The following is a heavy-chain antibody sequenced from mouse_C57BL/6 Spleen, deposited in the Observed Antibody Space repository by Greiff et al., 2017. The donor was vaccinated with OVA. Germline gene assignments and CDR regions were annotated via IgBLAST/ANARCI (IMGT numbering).Heavy chain of an antibody. J-gene: IGHJ4*01. CDR1: GYTFTSYW. CDR2: LDPSDSYT. V-gene: IGHV1-50*01. CDR3: ARYPLYDGYAMDY. D-gene: IGHD2-3*01. Sequence: QVQLQQPGAELVKPGASVKLSCKASGYTFTSYWMQWVKQRPGQGLEWIGELDPSDSYTNYNQKFKGKATLTVDTSSSTAYMQLSSLTSEDSAVYYCARYPLYDGYAMDYWGQGTSVTVSS.